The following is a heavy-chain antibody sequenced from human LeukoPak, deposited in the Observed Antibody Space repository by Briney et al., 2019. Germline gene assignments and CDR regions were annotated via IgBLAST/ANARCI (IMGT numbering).Heavy chain of an antibody. Sequence: ASVKVSCKASGYTFTSYGISWVRQAPGQGLEWMGWISAYNGNTNYAQKLQGRVTMTTDTSTSTAYMELRSLRSDDTVVYYCASSIAVAALDLYYYGMDVWGQGTTVTVSS. D-gene: IGHD6-19*01. CDR1: GYTFTSYG. CDR3: ASSIAVAALDLYYYGMDV. J-gene: IGHJ6*02. CDR2: ISAYNGNT. V-gene: IGHV1-18*01.